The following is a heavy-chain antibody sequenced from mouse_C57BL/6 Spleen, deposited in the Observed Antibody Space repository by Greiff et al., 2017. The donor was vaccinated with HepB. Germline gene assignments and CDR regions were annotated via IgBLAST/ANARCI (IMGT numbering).Heavy chain of an antibody. CDR1: GFTFSDYG. J-gene: IGHJ2*01. D-gene: IGHD1-1*01. CDR3: ARQDYYYGSFDY. Sequence: EVKLMESGGGLVKPGGSLKLSCAASGFTFSDYGMHWVRQAPEKGLEWVAYISSGSSTIYYADTVKGRFTISRDNAKNTLFLQMTSLRSEDTAMYYCARQDYYYGSFDYWGQGTTLTVSS. V-gene: IGHV5-17*01. CDR2: ISSGSSTI.